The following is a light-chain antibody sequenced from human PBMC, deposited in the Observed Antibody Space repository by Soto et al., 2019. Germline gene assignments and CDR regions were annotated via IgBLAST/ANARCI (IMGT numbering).Light chain of an antibody. CDR2: DTS. J-gene: IGKJ5*01. CDR3: QQYNNWPPIT. Sequence: DIVLTQSPGTLSLSPGERATLSCRASQSISNSYLAWYQQKPGQAPRLLIYDTSTRATGIPARFSGSGSGTEFTLTISSLQSEDFAVYYCQQYNNWPPITFGQGTRLEIK. CDR1: QSISNSY. V-gene: IGKV3-15*01.